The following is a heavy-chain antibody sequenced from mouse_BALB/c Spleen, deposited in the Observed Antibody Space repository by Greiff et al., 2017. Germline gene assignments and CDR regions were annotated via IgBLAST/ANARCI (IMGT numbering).Heavy chain of an antibody. D-gene: IGHD1-1*01. CDR3: ARSPITTVVATNYFDY. J-gene: IGHJ2*01. CDR1: GYSITSDYA. V-gene: IGHV3-2*02. CDR2: ISYSGST. Sequence: ESGPGLVKPSQSLSLTCTVTGYSITSDYAWNWIRQFPGNKLEWMGYISYSGSTSYNPSLKSRISITRDTSKNQFFLQLNSVTTEDTATYYCARSPITTVVATNYFDYWGQGTTLTVSS.